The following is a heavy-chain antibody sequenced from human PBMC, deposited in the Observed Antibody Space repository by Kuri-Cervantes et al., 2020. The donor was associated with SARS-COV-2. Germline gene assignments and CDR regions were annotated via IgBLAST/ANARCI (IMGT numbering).Heavy chain of an antibody. CDR3: ARDKGIIGYCTNDVCGPLFDY. D-gene: IGHD2-8*01. Sequence: GESLKISCAASGFTFSDYYMSWIRQAPGKGLEWVSYISSSSSHTNYADSVKGRFTISRDNAKNSLYLQINSLRAEDTAVYYCARDKGIIGYCTNDVCGPLFDYWGQGTLVTVYS. CDR2: ISSSSSHT. J-gene: IGHJ4*02. CDR1: GFTFSDYY. V-gene: IGHV3-11*06.